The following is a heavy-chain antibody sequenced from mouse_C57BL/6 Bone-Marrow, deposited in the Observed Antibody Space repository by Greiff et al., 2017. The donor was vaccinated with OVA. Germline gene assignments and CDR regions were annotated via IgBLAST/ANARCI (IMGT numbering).Heavy chain of an antibody. Sequence: EVKVVESGGGLVQPGGSLKLSCAASGFTFSDYYMYWVRQTPEKRLEWVAYISNGGGSTYYPDTVKGRFTISRDNAKNTLYLQMRRLKSEDTAMYYCARRNFWYFDVWGTGTTVTVSS. CDR1: GFTFSDYY. V-gene: IGHV5-12*01. J-gene: IGHJ1*03. CDR2: ISNGGGST. CDR3: ARRNFWYFDV.